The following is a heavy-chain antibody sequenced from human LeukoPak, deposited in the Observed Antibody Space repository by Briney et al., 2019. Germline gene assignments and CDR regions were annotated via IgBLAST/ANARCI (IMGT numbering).Heavy chain of an antibody. J-gene: IGHJ4*02. V-gene: IGHV1-69*05. CDR1: GGTFSSYA. CDR3: ARRGYTSSWYYFDY. D-gene: IGHD6-13*01. CDR2: IIPIFGTA. Sequence: ASVKVSCKASGGTFSSYAISWVRQAPGQGLEWMGGIIPIFGTANYAQKFQGRVTMTTATSTSTAYMELRSLRSDDTAVYYCARRGYTSSWYYFDYWGQGTLVTVSS.